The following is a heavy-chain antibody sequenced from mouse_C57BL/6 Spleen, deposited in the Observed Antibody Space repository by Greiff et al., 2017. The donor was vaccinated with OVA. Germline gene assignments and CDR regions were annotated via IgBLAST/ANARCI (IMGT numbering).Heavy chain of an antibody. V-gene: IGHV14-3*01. CDR3: AADYYASDWFAY. CDR1: GFHIKNTY. CDR2: IDPANGNT. D-gene: IGHD1-1*01. Sequence: DVQLQESVAELVRPGASVKLSCTASGFHIKNTYMHWVKQRPEQGLEWIGRIDPANGNTKYAPKFQGKATITADTSSNTAYLQLSSLTSEDTAIYYCAADYYASDWFAYWGQGTLVTVSA. J-gene: IGHJ3*01.